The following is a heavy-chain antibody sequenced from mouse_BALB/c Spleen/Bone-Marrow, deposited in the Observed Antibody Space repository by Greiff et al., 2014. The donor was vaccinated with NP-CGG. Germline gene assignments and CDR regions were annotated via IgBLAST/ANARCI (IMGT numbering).Heavy chain of an antibody. CDR1: GFNIKDTY. CDR2: IDPANGNT. D-gene: IGHD1-1*01. Sequence: VKLSFTASGFNIKDTYMHWVKQRPEQCLEWIGRIDPANGNTKYDAKFQGKATITADTSSITAYLQLSSLKYEDTAVYYCAIYYYGSIGFAYRGQGTLVIVYA. V-gene: IGHV14-3*02. CDR3: AIYYYGSIGFAY. J-gene: IGHJ3*01.